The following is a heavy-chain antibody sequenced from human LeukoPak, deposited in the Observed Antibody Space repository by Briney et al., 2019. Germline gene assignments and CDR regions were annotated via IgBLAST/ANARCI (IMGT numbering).Heavy chain of an antibody. CDR3: WKDGESGMQYTQAYFDY. D-gene: IGHD1-1*01. V-gene: IGHV3-30*04. J-gene: IGHJ4*02. Sequence: GGLRLSCAAAGCTFSSYVMHGVRRAPGKGLEGVAIISYDGSNEYYSDSVKSRFTISRDNSYNTLYLQMTGLRAEDAAVYYFWKDGESGMQYTQAYFDYWGQGTLVTVSS. CDR2: ISYDGSNE. CDR1: GCTFSSYV.